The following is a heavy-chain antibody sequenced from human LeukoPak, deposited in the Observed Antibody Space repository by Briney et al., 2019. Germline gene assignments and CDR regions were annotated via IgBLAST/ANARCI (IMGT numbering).Heavy chain of an antibody. J-gene: IGHJ6*03. CDR3: AREYMDV. CDR2: ISGSGDST. Sequence: GGTLRLSCVASGLTFSNFGMSWVRQAPGKGLEWVSAISGSGDSTYYADSVKGRFTISRDNSKNTLYLQMNSLRAEDTAVYYCAREYMDVWGKGTTVTVSS. V-gene: IGHV3-23*01. CDR1: GLTFSNFG.